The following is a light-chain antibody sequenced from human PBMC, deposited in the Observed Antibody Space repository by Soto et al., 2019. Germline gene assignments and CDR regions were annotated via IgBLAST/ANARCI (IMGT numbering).Light chain of an antibody. Sequence: QSVLTQPASVSGSPGQSITISCTGTSSDVGAYNYVSWYQQHPGKAPKLMIYDVTNRPSGVSNRFSGSKSGNTASLTISGLQAEDEADYYCSSYTRSNTRVFGGGTQLTVL. CDR3: SSYTRSNTRV. J-gene: IGLJ2*01. CDR2: DVT. CDR1: SSDVGAYNY. V-gene: IGLV2-14*01.